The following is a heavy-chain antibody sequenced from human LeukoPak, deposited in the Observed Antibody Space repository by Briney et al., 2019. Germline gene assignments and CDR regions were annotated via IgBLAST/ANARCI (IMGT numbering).Heavy chain of an antibody. Sequence: SQTLSLTCAVSGGSISSGGYSWSWIRQPPGKGLEWIGYIYHSGSTYYNPSLKSRVTISVDRSKNQFSLKLSSVTAADTAVYYCARESHCSSTSCRYNWFDPWGRGTLVTVSS. CDR3: ARESHCSSTSCRYNWFDP. V-gene: IGHV4-30-2*01. D-gene: IGHD2-2*01. CDR2: IYHSGST. J-gene: IGHJ5*02. CDR1: GGSISSGGYS.